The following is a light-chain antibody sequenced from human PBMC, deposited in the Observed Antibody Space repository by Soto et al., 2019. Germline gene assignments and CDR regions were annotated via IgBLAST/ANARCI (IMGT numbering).Light chain of an antibody. CDR3: LQDYYYPRT. V-gene: IGKV1-6*01. Sequence: AVQMTQSPSSLSASVGDRVTITCRASQVINSDLAWYQQKPGRAPSLLIYGASTLLSGVPSRFIGSGSGSDFTLTISSLQPEDFATYFCLQDYYYPRTFGQGTKVEMK. CDR2: GAS. CDR1: QVINSD. J-gene: IGKJ1*01.